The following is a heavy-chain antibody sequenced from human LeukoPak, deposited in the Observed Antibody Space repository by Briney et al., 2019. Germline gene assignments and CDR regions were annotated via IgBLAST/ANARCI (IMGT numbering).Heavy chain of an antibody. J-gene: IGHJ4*02. CDR2: IYTSGST. CDR1: GGSISSGSYY. CDR3: ARDQGYGDYDLDY. D-gene: IGHD4-17*01. V-gene: IGHV4-61*02. Sequence: SETLSLTCTVSGGSISSGSYYWSWIRQPAGKGLEWIGRIYTSGSTNYNPSLKSRVTISVDTSKNQFSLKLGSVTAADTAVYYCARDQGYGDYDLDYWGQGTLVTVSS.